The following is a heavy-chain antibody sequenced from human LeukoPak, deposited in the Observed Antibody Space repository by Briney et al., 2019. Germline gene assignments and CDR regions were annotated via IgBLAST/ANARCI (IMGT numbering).Heavy chain of an antibody. Sequence: GSLRLSCAASGFTFSSYAMSWVRQAPGKGLEWIGEINHSGSTNYNPSLKSRVTITVDTSKNQFSLKLSSVTAADTAVYYCARSMPSPSPQLWLPYYYYYMDVWGKGTTVTVSS. CDR1: GFTFSSYA. J-gene: IGHJ6*03. CDR3: ARSMPSPSPQLWLPYYYYYMDV. V-gene: IGHV4-34*01. D-gene: IGHD5-18*01. CDR2: INHSGST.